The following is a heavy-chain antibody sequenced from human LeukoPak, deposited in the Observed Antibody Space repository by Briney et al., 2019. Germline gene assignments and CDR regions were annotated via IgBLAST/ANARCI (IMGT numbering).Heavy chain of an antibody. CDR1: GGSFSGYF. V-gene: IGHV4-34*01. CDR3: ASGWLTQDDS. D-gene: IGHD3-9*01. CDR2: INHSGST. Sequence: SETLPLTCAVYGGSFSGYFRTWIRQPPGKGLEWIGEINHSGSTNYNPSLKSRVTISADTSKSQFSLRLGSVTAADTAVYYCASGWLTQDDSWGQGTLVTVSS. J-gene: IGHJ4*02.